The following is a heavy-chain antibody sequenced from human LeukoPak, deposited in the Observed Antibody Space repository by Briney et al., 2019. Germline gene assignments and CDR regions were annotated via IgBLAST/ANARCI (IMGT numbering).Heavy chain of an antibody. CDR3: ARDPYSSSWLFDY. CDR1: GYTFTSYD. J-gene: IGHJ4*02. D-gene: IGHD6-13*01. V-gene: IGHV1-8*03. CDR2: MNPNSGNI. Sequence: GASVKVSCKASGYTFTSYDINWVRQATGQGLEWMGWMNPNSGNIGYAQKFQGRVTITRNTSISTAYMELSSLRSEDTAVYYCARDPYSSSWLFDYWGQGTLVTVSS.